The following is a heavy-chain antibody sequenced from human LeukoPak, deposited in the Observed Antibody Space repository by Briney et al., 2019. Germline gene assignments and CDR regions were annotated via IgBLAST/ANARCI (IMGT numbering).Heavy chain of an antibody. D-gene: IGHD3-22*01. CDR1: GGSISTYY. V-gene: IGHV4-59*01. CDR3: ARSYDSRGYYYYGMDV. J-gene: IGHJ6*02. CDR2: IYYTGTT. Sequence: PSETLSLTCTVSGGSISTYYWSWIRQPPGKGLEWIAYIYYTGTTDYNPSLKSRVTITLDTSKNQFSLKLNSVTAADTAVYYCARSYDSRGYYYYGMDVWGQGTTVTVFS.